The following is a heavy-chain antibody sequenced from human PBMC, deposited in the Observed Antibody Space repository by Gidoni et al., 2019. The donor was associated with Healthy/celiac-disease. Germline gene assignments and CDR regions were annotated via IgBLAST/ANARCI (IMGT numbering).Heavy chain of an antibody. CDR3: TTGREGGSYYYYYYGMDV. V-gene: IGHV3-15*01. CDR1: GFTFSNAW. CDR2: IKSKTDGGTT. Sequence: EVQLVESGGGLVKPGGSLRLACAAPGFTFSNAWMSWVRQAPGKRLEWVGRIKSKTDGGTTDYAAPVKGRFTISRDDSKNTLYLQMNSLKTEDTAVYYCTTGREGGSYYYYYYGMDVWGQGTTVTVSS. J-gene: IGHJ6*02. D-gene: IGHD1-26*01.